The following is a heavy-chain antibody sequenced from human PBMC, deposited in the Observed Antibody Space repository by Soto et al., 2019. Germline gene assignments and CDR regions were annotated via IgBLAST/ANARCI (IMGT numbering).Heavy chain of an antibody. CDR2: IRGKGNNYAT. CDR1: GFTFSGSA. V-gene: IGHV3-73*02. D-gene: IGHD4-17*01. CDR3: TRAGDGDYQYYYYGMDV. J-gene: IGHJ6*02. Sequence: EVQLVESGGGLVQPGGSLKLSCAASGFTFSGSAMHWVRQASGKGLEWVGRIRGKGNNYATAYAASVKGRFTISREDSKKTAYLQMNSLKTEDTAVYYCTRAGDGDYQYYYYGMDVWGQGTTVTVAS.